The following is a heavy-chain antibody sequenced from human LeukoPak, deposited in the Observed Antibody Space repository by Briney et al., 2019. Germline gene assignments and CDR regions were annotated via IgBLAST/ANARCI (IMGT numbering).Heavy chain of an antibody. D-gene: IGHD2-2*01. CDR2: ISYDGSNK. V-gene: IGHV3-30-3*01. Sequence: GRSLRLSCAASGFTFSSYAMHWVRQAPGKGLERVAVISYDGSNKYYADSVKGRFTISRDNSKNTLYLQMNSLRAEDTAVYYCARTLGYCSSTSCYDYYYWGQGTLVTVSS. CDR3: ARTLGYCSSTSCYDYYY. CDR1: GFTFSSYA. J-gene: IGHJ4*02.